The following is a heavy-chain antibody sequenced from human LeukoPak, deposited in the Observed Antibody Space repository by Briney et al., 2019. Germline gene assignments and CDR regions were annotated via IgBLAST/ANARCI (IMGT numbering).Heavy chain of an antibody. V-gene: IGHV3-7*03. CDR2: IKQDGTEK. Sequence: GGSLRLSCAASRFTFSSNWMNWVRQAPGKGLEWVANIKQDGTEKYYVDSVKGRFTISRDNAKNSLYLQMNSLRAEDTAVYYCAKAMWLRSKPSPFDHWGQGTPVTVSS. CDR3: AKAMWLRSKPSPFDH. J-gene: IGHJ4*02. D-gene: IGHD5-12*01. CDR1: RFTFSSNW.